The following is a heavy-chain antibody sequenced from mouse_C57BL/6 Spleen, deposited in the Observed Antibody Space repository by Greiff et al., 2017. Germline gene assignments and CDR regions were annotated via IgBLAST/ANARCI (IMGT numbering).Heavy chain of an antibody. CDR3: AGNCCDFDY. CDR1: GYSFTDYN. J-gene: IGHJ2*01. Sequence: VQLQQSGPELVKPGASVKLSCKASGYSFTDYNMNWVKQSHGKSLEWIGVINPNYGTTSYNQKFKGKATLTVDQSSSSAYMQLNSLTADDAAVYYCAGNCCDFDYWGQGTTLTVSS. CDR2: INPNYGTT. D-gene: IGHD4-1*02. V-gene: IGHV1-39*01.